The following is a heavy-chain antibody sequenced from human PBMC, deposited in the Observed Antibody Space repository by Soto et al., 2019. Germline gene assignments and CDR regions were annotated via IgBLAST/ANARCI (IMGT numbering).Heavy chain of an antibody. CDR2: IWYDGSNK. Sequence: QVQLVESGGGVVQPGRSLRLSCAASGFTFSSYGMHWVRQAPGKGLEWVTVIWYDGSNKYYADSVKGRFTISRDNSKNTLYLQMNSLRDDDTAVYYCAREQRATFVETTRYYYYYVIDVWCQGTTVTVSS. CDR3: AREQRATFVETTRYYYYYVIDV. V-gene: IGHV3-33*01. D-gene: IGHD1-1*01. CDR1: GFTFSSYG. J-gene: IGHJ6*02.